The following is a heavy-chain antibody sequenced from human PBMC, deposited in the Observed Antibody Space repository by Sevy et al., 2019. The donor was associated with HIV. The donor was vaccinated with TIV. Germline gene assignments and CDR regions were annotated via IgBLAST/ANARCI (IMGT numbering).Heavy chain of an antibody. CDR2: ISDSSATI. Sequence: GGSLRLSCVASGFTYSMNWVRQAPGKGLEWVSYISDSSATIHYADSVKGRFTISRDKAKNSLYRQMNTLRAEDTAVYYCASQRGGYERLYYFDSWGQGTLVTVSS. V-gene: IGHV3-48*01. CDR1: GFTYS. J-gene: IGHJ4*02. D-gene: IGHD5-12*01. CDR3: ASQRGGYERLYYFDS.